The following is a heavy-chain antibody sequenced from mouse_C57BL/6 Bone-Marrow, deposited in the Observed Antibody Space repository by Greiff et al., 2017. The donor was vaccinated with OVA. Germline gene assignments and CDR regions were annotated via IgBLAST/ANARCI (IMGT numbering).Heavy chain of an antibody. CDR1: GYSITSGYY. Sequence: EVQRVESGPGLVKPSQSLSLTCSVTGYSITSGYYWNWIRQFPGNKLEWMGYISYDGSNNYNPSLKNRISITRDTSKNQFFLKLNSVTTEDTATYYCAIFDGYDYAMDYWGQGTSVTVSS. CDR3: AIFDGYDYAMDY. CDR2: ISYDGSN. J-gene: IGHJ4*01. D-gene: IGHD2-3*01. V-gene: IGHV3-6*01.